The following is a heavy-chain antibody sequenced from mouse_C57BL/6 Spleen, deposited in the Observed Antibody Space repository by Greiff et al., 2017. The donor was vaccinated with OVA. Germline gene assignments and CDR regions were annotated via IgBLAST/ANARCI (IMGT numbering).Heavy chain of an antibody. CDR2: ISSGSSTI. CDR3: ASHSSGYFDY. Sequence: EVHLVESGGGLVKPGGSLKLSCAASGFTFCDYGMHWVRQAPEKGLEWVAYISSGSSTIYYADTVKGRFTISRDNAKNTLFLQMTSLRSEDTAMYYCASHSSGYFDYWGQGTTLTVSS. D-gene: IGHD3-2*02. J-gene: IGHJ2*01. CDR1: GFTFCDYG. V-gene: IGHV5-17*01.